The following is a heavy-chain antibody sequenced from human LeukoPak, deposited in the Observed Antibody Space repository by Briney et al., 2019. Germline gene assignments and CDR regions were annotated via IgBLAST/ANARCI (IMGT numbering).Heavy chain of an antibody. V-gene: IGHV3-30-3*01. CDR3: ARDRRRDGYNCLDY. CDR1: GFTFSSYA. CDR2: ISYDGSNK. D-gene: IGHD5-24*01. J-gene: IGHJ4*02. Sequence: GGSLRLSCAASGFTFSSYAMHWVRQAPGKGLEWVAVISYDGSNKYYADSVKGRFTISRDNSKNTLYLQMNSLRAEDTAVYYCARDRRRDGYNCLDYWGQGTLVTVSS.